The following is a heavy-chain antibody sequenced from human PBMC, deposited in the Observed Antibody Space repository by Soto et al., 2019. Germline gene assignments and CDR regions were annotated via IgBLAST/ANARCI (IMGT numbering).Heavy chain of an antibody. V-gene: IGHV4-30-4*01. J-gene: IGHJ6*02. CDR1: GGSISSGDYY. CDR2: IYYSGST. Sequence: LSLTCTVSGGSISSGDYYWSWIRQPPGKGLEWIGYIYYSGSTYYNPSLKSRVTISVDTSKNQFSLKLSSVTAADTAVYYCARGVAAHYYYGMDVWGQGTTVTVSS. D-gene: IGHD6-6*01. CDR3: ARGVAAHYYYGMDV.